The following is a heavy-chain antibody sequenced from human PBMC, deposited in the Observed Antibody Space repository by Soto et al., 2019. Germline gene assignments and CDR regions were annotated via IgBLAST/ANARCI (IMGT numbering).Heavy chain of an antibody. V-gene: IGHV4-30-4*01. J-gene: IGHJ4*02. CDR1: GGSISSGDYY. CDR3: ARRGYDFWSGSFDY. Sequence: PSETLSLTCTVSGGSISSGDYYWSWIRQPPGKGLEWIGYIYYSGSTYYNPSLKSRVTISVDTSKNQFSLKLSSVTAADTAVYYCARRGYDFWSGSFDYWGQGTLVTVSS. D-gene: IGHD3-3*01. CDR2: IYYSGST.